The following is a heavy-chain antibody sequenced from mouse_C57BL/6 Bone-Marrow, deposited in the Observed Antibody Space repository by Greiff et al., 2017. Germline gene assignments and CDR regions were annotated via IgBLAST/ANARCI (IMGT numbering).Heavy chain of an antibody. Sequence: VQLKQSVAELVRPGASVKLSCTASGFNIKNTYMHWVKQRPEQGLEWIGRIDPANGNTKYAPKFQGKATITADTSSNTAYLQLSSLTSEDTAIYYCARVDTPVVASPYFDYWGQGTTLTVSS. CDR3: ARVDTPVVASPYFDY. V-gene: IGHV14-3*01. CDR2: IDPANGNT. CDR1: GFNIKNTY. J-gene: IGHJ2*01. D-gene: IGHD1-1*01.